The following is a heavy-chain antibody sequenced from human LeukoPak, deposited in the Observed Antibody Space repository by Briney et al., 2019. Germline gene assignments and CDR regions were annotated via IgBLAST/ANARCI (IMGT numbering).Heavy chain of an antibody. CDR1: GGTFSSYA. CDR2: IIPILGTA. Sequence: SVKVSCKASGGTFSSYAISWVRQAPGQGLEWMGRIIPILGTANYAQKFQGRVTIIADKSTSTVYMELSSLRSEDTAVYFCAREGYYDSSGYPIWGQGTLVTVSS. V-gene: IGHV1-69*04. D-gene: IGHD3-22*01. CDR3: AREGYYDSSGYPI. J-gene: IGHJ3*02.